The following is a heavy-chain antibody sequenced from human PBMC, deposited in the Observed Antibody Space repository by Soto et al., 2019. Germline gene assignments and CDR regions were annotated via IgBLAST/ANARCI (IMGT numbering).Heavy chain of an antibody. CDR2: MNPNSGNT. V-gene: IGHV1-8*01. Sequence: QVQLVQSGAEVKKPGASVKVSCKASGYTFTSYDINWVRQATGQGLEWMGWMNPNSGNTGYAQKFQGRVTMTRNTSISTAYMELSSLRSEDTAVYYCARAYDIVVVVAADDAFDIWGQGTMVTVSS. CDR3: ARAYDIVVVVAADDAFDI. D-gene: IGHD2-15*01. J-gene: IGHJ3*02. CDR1: GYTFTSYD.